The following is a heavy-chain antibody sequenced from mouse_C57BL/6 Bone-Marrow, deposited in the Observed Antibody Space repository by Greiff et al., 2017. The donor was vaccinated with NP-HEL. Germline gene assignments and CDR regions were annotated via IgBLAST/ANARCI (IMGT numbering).Heavy chain of an antibody. CDR3: ARHYYDYYYAMDY. Sequence: VHVKQSGPELVKPGASVKISCKASGYSFTGYYMNWVKQSPEKSLEWIGEINPSTGGTTYNQKFKAKATLTVDKSSSTAYMQLKSLTSEDSAVYYCARHYYDYYYAMDYWGQGTSVTVSS. J-gene: IGHJ4*01. D-gene: IGHD2-4*01. CDR2: INPSTGGT. CDR1: GYSFTGYY. V-gene: IGHV1-42*01.